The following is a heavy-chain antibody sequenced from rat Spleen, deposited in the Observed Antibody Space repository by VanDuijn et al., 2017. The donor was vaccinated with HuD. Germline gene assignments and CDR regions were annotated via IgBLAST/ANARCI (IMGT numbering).Heavy chain of an antibody. Sequence: EVQLVESGGGLVQPGRSMKLSCAALGFTFSNYYMAWVRQAPTKGLEWVATISYDGSSTYYRDSVKGRFTISRDNAKSTLYLQMDSLRSEDTATYYCAVAGYGYWGQGVMVTVSS. CDR3: AVAGYGY. J-gene: IGHJ2*01. CDR1: GFTFSNYY. D-gene: IGHD4-3*01. CDR2: ISYDGSST. V-gene: IGHV5-7*01.